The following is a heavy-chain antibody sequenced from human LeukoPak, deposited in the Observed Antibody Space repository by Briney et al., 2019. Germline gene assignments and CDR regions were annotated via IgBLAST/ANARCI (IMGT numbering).Heavy chain of an antibody. CDR3: TRDLGE. CDR1: GYTFTNNY. V-gene: IGHV1-46*01. D-gene: IGHD3-16*01. J-gene: IGHJ4*02. Sequence: ASVTVSCKASGYTFTNNYLHWVRQAPGQGLDWVGMIKPTDGATAYAQKFQGRVTVTWNRSTSTVYMELSSLTSDDTAMYYCTRDLGEWGRGTLVTVS. CDR2: IKPTDGAT.